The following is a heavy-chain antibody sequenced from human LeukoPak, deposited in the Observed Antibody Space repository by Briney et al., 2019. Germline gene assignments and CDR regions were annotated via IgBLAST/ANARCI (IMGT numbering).Heavy chain of an antibody. Sequence: GGSLRLSCAASGFTFSSYEMNWVRQAPGKGLEWVSSISSSSSYIYYADSVKGRFTISRDNAKNSLYLQMNSLRAEDTAVYYCAPRCGSGCGWGQGTLVTVSS. CDR3: APRCGSGCG. CDR2: ISSSSSYI. V-gene: IGHV3-21*01. D-gene: IGHD6-19*01. CDR1: GFTFSSYE. J-gene: IGHJ4*02.